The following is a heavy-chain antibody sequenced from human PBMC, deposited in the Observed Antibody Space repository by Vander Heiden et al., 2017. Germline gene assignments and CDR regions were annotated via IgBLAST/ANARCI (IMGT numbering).Heavy chain of an antibody. J-gene: IGHJ4*02. CDR3: ARALDLAYCGGDCYPDY. CDR1: GYTFTACY. Sequence: HVQLVQSGAEVKKPGASVKVSCKASGYTFTACYMHWVRQAPGQGLEWMGWIDPNSGVTNYAQRFQGRVTMTRDTSISTGDMELSRLRSDDTAVYYCARALDLAYCGGDCYPDYWGQGTLVTVSS. D-gene: IGHD2-21*02. CDR2: IDPNSGVT. V-gene: IGHV1-2*02.